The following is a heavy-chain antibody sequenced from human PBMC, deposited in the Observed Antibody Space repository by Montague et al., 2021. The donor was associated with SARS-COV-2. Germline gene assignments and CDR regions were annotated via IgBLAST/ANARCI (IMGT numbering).Heavy chain of an antibody. J-gene: IGHJ5*02. V-gene: IGHV4-39*01. CDR3: ARGVTMIVVVMRYNWFDP. D-gene: IGHD3-22*01. Sequence: SETLSLTCTVSGGSISSSSYYWGWIRQPPGKGLEWIGSIYYSWSTYYNPSLKSRVTISVDTSKNQFSLKLSSVTAAATAVYYCARGVTMIVVVMRYNWFDPWGQGTLVTVSS. CDR2: IYYSWST. CDR1: GGSISSSSYY.